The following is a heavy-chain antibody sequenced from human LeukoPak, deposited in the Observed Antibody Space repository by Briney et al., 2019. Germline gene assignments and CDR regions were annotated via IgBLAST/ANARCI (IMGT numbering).Heavy chain of an antibody. D-gene: IGHD1-26*01. V-gene: IGHV3-23*01. CDR2: ISGTGLST. CDR3: VKDYQVGNSPAFGDY. J-gene: IGHJ4*02. Sequence: GGSLRLSCAASGFPFRSSGMSWVRQAPGKGLEWVSFISGTGLSTYYADSVKGRFTISRDNSRNTMYLQMNSLRAEDTAMYYCVKDYQVGNSPAFGDYWGQGTLVTVSS. CDR1: GFPFRSSG.